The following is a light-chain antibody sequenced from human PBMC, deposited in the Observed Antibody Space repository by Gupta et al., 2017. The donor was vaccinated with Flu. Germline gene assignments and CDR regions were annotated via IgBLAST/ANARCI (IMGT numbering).Light chain of an antibody. CDR3: RAYTTTTWV. Sequence: SALPQPASVSGSPGPSIPISCTRTSTDVGGYNYVSLYQQHPGKDPILIIYEGRNRTSGGSNRFSGSKSGSTASLTISGVQDEDEDDYYCRAYTTTTWVFGVGTKVTVL. CDR2: EGR. J-gene: IGLJ3*02. CDR1: STDVGGYNY. V-gene: IGLV2-14*01.